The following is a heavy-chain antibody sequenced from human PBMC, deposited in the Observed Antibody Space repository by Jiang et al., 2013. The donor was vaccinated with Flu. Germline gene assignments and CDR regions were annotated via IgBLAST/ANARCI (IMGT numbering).Heavy chain of an antibody. J-gene: IGHJ4*02. CDR3: ARDRDQWLVQGYLDY. D-gene: IGHD6-19*01. CDR1: GFTFSSFG. Sequence: RLSCEVSGFTFSSFGINWVRQAPGKGLEWLSYIDNYSRSKYYADSVKGRFTISRDNGRNSVYLQMDSVRVEDSAVYYCARDRDQWLVQGYLDYWGQGTLVTVSS. CDR2: IDNYSRSK. V-gene: IGHV3-48*01.